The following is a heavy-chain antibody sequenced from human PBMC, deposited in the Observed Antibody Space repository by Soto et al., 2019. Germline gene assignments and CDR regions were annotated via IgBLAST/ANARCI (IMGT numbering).Heavy chain of an antibody. Sequence: QVQLVQSGAEVKKPGASVKVSCKASGYTFTSYYMHWVRQAPGQGLEWMGIINPSGGSTSYAQKCQGRVTMTRDTSTSTVYMELSSLRSEDTAVYYCARALGIAVAGTYNWFDPWGQGTLVTVSS. V-gene: IGHV1-46*01. J-gene: IGHJ5*02. CDR3: ARALGIAVAGTYNWFDP. D-gene: IGHD6-19*01. CDR2: INPSGGST. CDR1: GYTFTSYY.